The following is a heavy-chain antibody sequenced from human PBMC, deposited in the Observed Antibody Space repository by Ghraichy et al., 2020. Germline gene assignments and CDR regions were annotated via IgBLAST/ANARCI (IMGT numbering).Heavy chain of an antibody. CDR2: IKQDGSEK. CDR1: GFTFSSYW. Sequence: GESLRLSCAASGFTFSSYWMSWVRQAPGKGLEWVANIKQDGSEKYYVDSVKGRFTISRDNAKNSLYLQMNSLRAEDTAVYYCARDEDYDFWSGWHGMDVWGQGTTVTVSS. J-gene: IGHJ6*02. CDR3: ARDEDYDFWSGWHGMDV. V-gene: IGHV3-7*01. D-gene: IGHD3-3*01.